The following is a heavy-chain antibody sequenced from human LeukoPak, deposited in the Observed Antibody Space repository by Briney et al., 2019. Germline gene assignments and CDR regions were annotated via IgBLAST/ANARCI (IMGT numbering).Heavy chain of an antibody. CDR3: ARAEKAVTGTLDS. CDR1: GDSISNYY. D-gene: IGHD6-19*01. Sequence: SETLSLTCTVSGDSISNYYWSWLRQSPGKELEWIGYMYNRGSTIYNPPLKSRVTISTDTSKNQFSLRLTSVTAADTAVYYCARAEKAVTGTLDSWGQGTLITVSS. V-gene: IGHV4-59*01. J-gene: IGHJ4*02. CDR2: MYNRGST.